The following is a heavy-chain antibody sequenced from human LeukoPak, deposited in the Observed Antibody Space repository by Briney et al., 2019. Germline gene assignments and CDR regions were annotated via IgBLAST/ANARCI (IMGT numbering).Heavy chain of an antibody. CDR1: GGTFSSYA. D-gene: IGHD3-3*01. CDR2: IIPILGIA. CDR3: ARDLPFLEWLSNYYYYGMDV. V-gene: IGHV1-69*04. Sequence: ASVKVSCKASGGTFSSYAISWVRQAPGQGLEWMGRIIPILGIANYAQKFQGRVTITADKSTSTAYMELSSLRSEDTAVYYCARDLPFLEWLSNYYYYGMDVWGQGTTVTVSS. J-gene: IGHJ6*02.